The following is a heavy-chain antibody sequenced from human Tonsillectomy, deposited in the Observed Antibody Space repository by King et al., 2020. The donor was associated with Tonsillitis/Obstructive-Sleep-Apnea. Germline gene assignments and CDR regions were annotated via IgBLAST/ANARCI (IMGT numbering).Heavy chain of an antibody. V-gene: IGHV3-30*04. J-gene: IGHJ2*01. CDR3: ARGGSGPFIAARQWYFDL. D-gene: IGHD6-6*01. CDR1: GFTFSTYA. Sequence: VQLVESGGGVVQPGRSLRLSCAASGFTFSTYAMHWVRQAPGKGLEWVAVISYDGSDKYSADYVMGRFTISRDSSKNTLYLQMNSLRTEDIAVYYCARGGSGPFIAARQWYFDLWGRGTLVTVSS. CDR2: ISYDGSDK.